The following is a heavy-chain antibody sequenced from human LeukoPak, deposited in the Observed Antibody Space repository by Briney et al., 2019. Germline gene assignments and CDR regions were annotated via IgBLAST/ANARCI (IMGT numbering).Heavy chain of an antibody. V-gene: IGHV1-69*05. D-gene: IGHD5-18*01. CDR1: GGAFSSYA. Sequence: SVKVSCKASGGAFSSYAISWVRQAPGQGLEWMGRIIPIFGTANYAQKFQGRVTIPTDESTSTAYMELSSLRAKDTAVYYCARVGGYSYGFWFDPWGQGTLVTVSS. J-gene: IGHJ5*02. CDR3: ARVGGYSYGFWFDP. CDR2: IIPIFGTA.